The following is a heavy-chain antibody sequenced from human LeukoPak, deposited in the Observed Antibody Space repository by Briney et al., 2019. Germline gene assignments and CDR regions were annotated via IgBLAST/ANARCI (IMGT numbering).Heavy chain of an antibody. CDR3: ARDYGGSSPFDY. V-gene: IGHV3-23*01. D-gene: IGHD4-23*01. CDR1: GFTFSNYA. J-gene: IGHJ4*02. CDR2: INDSGGST. Sequence: GGSLRLSCAASGFTFSNYAMSWVRQAPGKGLEWVSAINDSGGSTYYADSVKGRFTISRDNAKNSLYLQMNSLRAEDTAVYYCARDYGGSSPFDYWGQGTLVTVSS.